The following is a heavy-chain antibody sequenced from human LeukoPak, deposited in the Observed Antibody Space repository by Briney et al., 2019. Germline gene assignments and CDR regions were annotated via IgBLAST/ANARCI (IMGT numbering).Heavy chain of an antibody. V-gene: IGHV3-23*01. CDR3: AKGNCGADCYPDY. CDR1: AFKFNSYA. Sequence: GGSLRLSCAASAFKFNSYAMNWVRQAPGKGLEWVAGISGGGAGTYYVDSVKGRFTISRDNAKNSLYLQMNSLRPEDTALYYCAKGNCGADCYPDYWGQGTLVTVSS. D-gene: IGHD2-21*02. CDR2: ISGGGAGT. J-gene: IGHJ4*02.